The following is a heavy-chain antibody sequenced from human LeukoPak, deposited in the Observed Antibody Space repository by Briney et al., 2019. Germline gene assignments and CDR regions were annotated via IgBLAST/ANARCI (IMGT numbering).Heavy chain of an antibody. D-gene: IGHD3-16*02. CDR1: GFSFNDAW. J-gene: IGHJ4*02. CDR2: IKSKSDGGTS. CDR3: ARDPHYDYVWGSYRQLDY. Sequence: GGSLRLSCAASGFSFNDAWMTWVRQAPGKGLEWVGRIKSKSDGGTSDYAAPVRGRFTISRDNAKNSLYLQMNSLRAEDTAVYYCARDPHYDYVWGSYRQLDYWGQGTLVTVSS. V-gene: IGHV3-15*01.